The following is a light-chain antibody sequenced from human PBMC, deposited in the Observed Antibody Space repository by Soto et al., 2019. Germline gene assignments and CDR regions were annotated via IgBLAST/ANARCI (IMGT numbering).Light chain of an antibody. CDR1: SSNIGAPYD. V-gene: IGLV1-40*01. J-gene: IGLJ2*01. CDR2: GNN. Sequence: QSVLTQPPSVSGAPGQRVTISCTGSSSNIGAPYDLHWYQQLAGTAPNLLIYGNNNRPSGVPDRFSGSTSGASASLVITGLQAEDEADYYCQSLDGSRRAAVFGGGTKLTVL. CDR3: QSLDGSRRAAV.